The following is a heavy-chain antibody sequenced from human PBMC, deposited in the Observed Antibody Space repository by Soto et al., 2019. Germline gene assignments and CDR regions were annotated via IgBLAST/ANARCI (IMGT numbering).Heavy chain of an antibody. V-gene: IGHV1-18*01. CDR2: ISAYNGHT. Sequence: QVQLVQSGAEVKKPGASVKVSCKASGYTFSSYGISWVRQAPGQGLEWMGWISAYNGHTNYAQKLQGRVTMTTDTPTRTAYLELRSLRSGDTAVYYCARDIYGDPGYWGQGPLVPVSS. J-gene: IGHJ4*02. CDR3: ARDIYGDPGY. CDR1: GYTFSSYG. D-gene: IGHD4-17*01.